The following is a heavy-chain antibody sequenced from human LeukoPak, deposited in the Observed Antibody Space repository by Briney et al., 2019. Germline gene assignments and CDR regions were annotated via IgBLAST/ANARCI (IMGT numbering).Heavy chain of an antibody. CDR2: INPNSGGT. D-gene: IGHD1-1*01. CDR3: ARGGAVFGTKYNWFDP. CDR1: GYTFTGHY. Sequence: ASVNVSCKASGYTFTGHYMHWVRQAPGQGLEWMGRINPNSGGTNYAQKFQGRVTMTRDTSISTGYMEVSSLRSDDTAVYYCARGGAVFGTKYNWFDPRGQGTLVIVSS. V-gene: IGHV1-2*06. J-gene: IGHJ5*02.